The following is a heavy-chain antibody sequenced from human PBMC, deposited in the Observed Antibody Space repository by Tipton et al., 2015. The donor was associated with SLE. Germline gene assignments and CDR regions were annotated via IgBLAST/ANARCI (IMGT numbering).Heavy chain of an antibody. CDR3: ARHGSGTYHLVDY. V-gene: IGHV4-61*02. J-gene: IGHJ4*02. CDR1: GGSIDTTTYF. D-gene: IGHD1-26*01. CDR2: GFASGTT. Sequence: TLSLTCTVSGGSIDTTTYFWNWIRQPAGKGLEWIGRGFASGTTDYNPSLKSRVTMSVDTSRNQFSLKLSSVTAADTAVYYCARHGSGTYHLVDYWGQGTLVTVSS.